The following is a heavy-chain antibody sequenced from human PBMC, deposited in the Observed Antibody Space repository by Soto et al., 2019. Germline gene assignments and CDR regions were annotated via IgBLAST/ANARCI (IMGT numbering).Heavy chain of an antibody. D-gene: IGHD5-12*01. CDR3: ARAPGRYSGYDLGY. Sequence: PGGSLRLSCAASGFTVSSNYMSWVRQAPGKGLEWVSVIYSGGSTYYADSVKGRFTISRDNSKNTLYLQMNSLRAEDTAVYYCARAPGRYSGYDLGYWGQGTLVTVSS. CDR1: GFTVSSNY. CDR2: IYSGGST. V-gene: IGHV3-66*01. J-gene: IGHJ4*02.